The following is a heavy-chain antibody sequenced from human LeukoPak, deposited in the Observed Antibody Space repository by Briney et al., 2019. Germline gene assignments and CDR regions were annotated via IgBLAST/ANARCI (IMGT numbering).Heavy chain of an antibody. CDR2: ISAYNGNT. CDR3: ARIVGAFGGGPDNWFDP. Sequence: ASVKVSCKASGYTFTGYGISWVRQAPGQGLEWMGWISAYNGNTNYAQKLQGRVTMTTDTSTSTAYTELRILRSDDTAVYYCARIVGAFGGGPDNWFDPWGQGTLVTVSS. D-gene: IGHD1-26*01. J-gene: IGHJ5*02. V-gene: IGHV1-18*01. CDR1: GYTFTGYG.